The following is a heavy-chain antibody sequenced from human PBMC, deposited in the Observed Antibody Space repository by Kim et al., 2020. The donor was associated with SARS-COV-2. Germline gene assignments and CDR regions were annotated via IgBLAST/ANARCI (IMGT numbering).Heavy chain of an antibody. CDR1: GYTFTSYG. J-gene: IGHJ4*02. D-gene: IGHD3-22*01. CDR2: ISAYNGNT. CDR3: ARDSGPITRRGSGYPPAGY. Sequence: ASVKVSCKASGYTFTSYGISWVRQAPGQGLEWMGWISAYNGNTNYAQKLQGRVTMTTDTSTSTAYMELRSLRSDDTAVYYCARDSGPITRRGSGYPPAGYWGQGTLVTVSS. V-gene: IGHV1-18*01.